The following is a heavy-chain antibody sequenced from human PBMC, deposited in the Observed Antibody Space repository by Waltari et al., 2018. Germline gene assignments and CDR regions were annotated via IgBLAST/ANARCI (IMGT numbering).Heavy chain of an antibody. CDR2: IQQGGGET. V-gene: IGHV3-7*01. J-gene: IGHJ5*02. Sequence: EVQLLESGGGLVQPGGSLRLSCAASGFIFSDYWMNWVRQTPGKGLEWVANIQQGGGETHYMASAKGRFTISRDNPKNSLYLQMNSLRDEDSGVYYCARDGRRVNSQFNLFDTWGQGVLVTVSS. CDR1: GFIFSDYW. CDR3: ARDGRRVNSQFNLFDT. D-gene: IGHD6-13*01.